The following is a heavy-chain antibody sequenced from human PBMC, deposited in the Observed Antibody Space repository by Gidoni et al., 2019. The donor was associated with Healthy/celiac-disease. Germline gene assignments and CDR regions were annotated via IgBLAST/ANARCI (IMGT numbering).Heavy chain of an antibody. CDR2: IKSKTDGGTT. V-gene: IGHV3-15*01. CDR1: GFTFSNAW. J-gene: IGHJ3*02. CDR3: SGDSSGYYPRDDAFDI. D-gene: IGHD3-22*01. Sequence: EVQLVESGGGLVKPGGSLRLSCAASGFTFSNAWMSWVRQAPGKGLEWVGRIKSKTDGGTTDYAAPVKGRFTISRDDSKNTLYLQMNSLKTEDTAVYYCSGDSSGYYPRDDAFDIWGQGTMVTVSS.